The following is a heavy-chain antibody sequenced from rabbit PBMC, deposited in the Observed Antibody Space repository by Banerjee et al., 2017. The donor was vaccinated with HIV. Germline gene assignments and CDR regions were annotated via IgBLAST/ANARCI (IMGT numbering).Heavy chain of an antibody. CDR3: VRHNSGLTL. CDR1: GFPSRTTSY. D-gene: IGHD4-1*01. CDR2: IYTGSIGRT. V-gene: IGHV1S40*01. Sequence: QSLEESGGALAKPGPPLQPTGPAPGFPSRTTSYRGWVRQAPGKGLEWIACIYTGSIGRTGYASWAKGRFTISKTSSTTVTLQMTSLTAADTATYFCVRHNSGLTLWGPGTLVTVS. J-gene: IGHJ4*01.